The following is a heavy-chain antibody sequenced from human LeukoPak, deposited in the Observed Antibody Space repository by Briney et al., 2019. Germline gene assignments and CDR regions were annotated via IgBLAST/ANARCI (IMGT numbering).Heavy chain of an antibody. CDR3: AREGDSGYDFGY. CDR1: GYAFTGYY. Sequence: ASVKVSCKASGYAFTGYYMHWVRQPPGQGLEWMGCINPNSGGTNYSQKFQGRVTITRDTSISTAYMELSRLRSDDTAVYYCAREGDSGYDFGYWGQGTLVTVSS. J-gene: IGHJ4*02. V-gene: IGHV1-2*02. D-gene: IGHD5-12*01. CDR2: INPNSGGT.